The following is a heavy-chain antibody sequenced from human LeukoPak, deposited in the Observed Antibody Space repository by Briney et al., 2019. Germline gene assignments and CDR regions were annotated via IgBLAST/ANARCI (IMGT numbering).Heavy chain of an antibody. Sequence: PGGSLRLSCAASGFTFSSYSMNWVRQAPGKGLEWVSSISSSSSYICYADSVKGRFTISRDNAKNSLYLQMNSLRAEDTAVYYCASGGYGGPPVWGQGTLVTVSS. CDR3: ASGGYGGPPV. V-gene: IGHV3-21*01. CDR2: ISSSSSYI. CDR1: GFTFSSYS. D-gene: IGHD4-23*01. J-gene: IGHJ4*02.